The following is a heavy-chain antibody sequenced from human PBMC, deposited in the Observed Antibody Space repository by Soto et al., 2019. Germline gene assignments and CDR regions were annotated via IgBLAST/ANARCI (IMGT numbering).Heavy chain of an antibody. J-gene: IGHJ4*02. Sequence: PGESLKISCAASGFTFSSYAMSWVRQAPGKGLEWVSAISGSGGSTYYADYVKGQFTIYRDNSKNTLYLQMNSLRAEDMAVYFCAKEHSMITFGGVIDVWGQGTLVTVSS. CDR3: AKEHSMITFGGVIDV. CDR2: ISGSGGST. V-gene: IGHV3-23*01. D-gene: IGHD3-16*02. CDR1: GFTFSSYA.